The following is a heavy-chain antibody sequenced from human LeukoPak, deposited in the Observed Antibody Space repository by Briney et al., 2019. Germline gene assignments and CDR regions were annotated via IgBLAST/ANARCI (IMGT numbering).Heavy chain of an antibody. CDR2: INSDGSST. D-gene: IGHD3-10*01. V-gene: IGHV3-74*01. Sequence: GGSLRLSCAASGFTFSSYWMHWVRQAPGEGLVWVSRINSDGSSTSYADSVKGRFTISRDNAKNTLYLQMNSLRAEDTAVYYCARDHRGSGSRYYYYYMDVWGEGTTVTISS. CDR1: GFTFSSYW. CDR3: ARDHRGSGSRYYYYYMDV. J-gene: IGHJ6*03.